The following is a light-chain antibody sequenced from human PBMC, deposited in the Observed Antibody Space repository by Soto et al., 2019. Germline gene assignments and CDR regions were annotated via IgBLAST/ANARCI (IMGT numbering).Light chain of an antibody. CDR1: QDIGSH. CDR3: QQFRSFPIT. J-gene: IGKJ5*01. V-gene: IGKV1D-16*01. Sequence: VHMTQSPSSLSASVGHSVNIICRASQDIGSHLAWYQQKPEKAPKSLIYFASTLQSGVPSRFSASTYGTDFNLTISSLQSEDFATYYCQQFRSFPITFGQGTRLDI. CDR2: FAS.